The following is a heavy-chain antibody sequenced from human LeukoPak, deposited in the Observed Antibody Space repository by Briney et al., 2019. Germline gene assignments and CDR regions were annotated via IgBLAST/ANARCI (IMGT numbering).Heavy chain of an antibody. Sequence: GASVKVSCKASVYTFTSFYMHWVRQAPGQGLEGMGIFNPSGSSTTYAQKFQGRVTMTRDTSTSIVYMELSSLGSEDTAVYYCARAGENYYDFYYWGQGTLVTVSS. CDR2: FNPSGSST. CDR3: ARAGENYYDFYY. D-gene: IGHD1-26*01. V-gene: IGHV1-46*01. J-gene: IGHJ4*02. CDR1: VYTFTSFY.